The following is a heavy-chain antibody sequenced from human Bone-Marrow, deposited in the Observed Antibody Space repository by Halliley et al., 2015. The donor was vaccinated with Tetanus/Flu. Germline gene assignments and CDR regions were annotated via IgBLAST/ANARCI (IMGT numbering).Heavy chain of an antibody. J-gene: IGHJ3*02. CDR2: INSNGSAT. Sequence: SLRLSCAASGFTFSTLWMHWVRQAPGKGLVWVSHINSNGSATTYADFVKGRFTISRDYAKNTLYLQMNSLRAEDTAVYYCAKGGYVAVDIWGQGTLVAVSS. CDR1: GFTFSTLW. CDR3: AKGGYVAVDI. V-gene: IGHV3-74*01. D-gene: IGHD6-13*01.